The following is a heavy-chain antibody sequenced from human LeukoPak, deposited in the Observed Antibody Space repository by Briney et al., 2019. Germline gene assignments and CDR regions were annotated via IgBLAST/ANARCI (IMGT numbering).Heavy chain of an antibody. J-gene: IGHJ4*02. CDR3: ARPYGRHCSSNSCPFDY. CDR1: GYTFTDYW. V-gene: IGHV5-51*01. D-gene: IGHD2-2*01. Sequence: GESLKISCKASGYTFTDYWIGWARQMPGEGLEWMGIIYPGDSDTRYSPSFQGQVTISADKSINTAYLQWTSLRPSDTAMYYCARPYGRHCSSNSCPFDYWGQGILVTVSS. CDR2: IYPGDSDT.